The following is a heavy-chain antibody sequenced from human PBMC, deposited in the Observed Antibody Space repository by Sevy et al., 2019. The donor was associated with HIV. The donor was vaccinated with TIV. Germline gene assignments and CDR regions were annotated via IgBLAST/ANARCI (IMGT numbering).Heavy chain of an antibody. Sequence: SETLSLTCTVSGGSISSYYWSWIRQPPGKGLEWIGYIYYSGSTNYNPSLKSRVTISVDTSKNQFSLKLSSVTAADTAVYYCARDLLYNCSGGSGSYYGMDVWGQGTTVTVSS. CDR3: ARDLLYNCSGGSGSYYGMDV. V-gene: IGHV4-59*01. D-gene: IGHD2-15*01. J-gene: IGHJ6*02. CDR1: GGSISSYY. CDR2: IYYSGST.